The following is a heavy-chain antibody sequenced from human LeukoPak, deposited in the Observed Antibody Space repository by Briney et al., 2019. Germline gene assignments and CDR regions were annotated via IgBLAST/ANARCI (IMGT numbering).Heavy chain of an antibody. D-gene: IGHD3-10*01. CDR3: ARVKLLYGSGIGDAFDI. V-gene: IGHV4-59*01. Sequence: SETLSLTCTVSGGSISSYYWSWIRQPPGKGLEWIGYIYYSGSTNYNPSLKSRVTISVDTSKNQFSLKLSSVTAADTAVYYCARVKLLYGSGIGDAFDIWGQGTMVTVSS. CDR1: GGSISSYY. J-gene: IGHJ3*02. CDR2: IYYSGST.